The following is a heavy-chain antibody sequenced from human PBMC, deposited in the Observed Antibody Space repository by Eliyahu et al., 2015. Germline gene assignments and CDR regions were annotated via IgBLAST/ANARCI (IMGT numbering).Heavy chain of an antibody. Sequence: EVLLVESGGGLVQPGGSLRLSCAASGFTFSSYWMHWVRQAPEKGLVWVSRISSDGTITTYADSVKGRFTISSDNAKNTLYLQMNSLTAEDTAVYYCTVGTTINSFDYWGQGTLVTVSS. CDR3: TVGTTINSFDY. D-gene: IGHD1-1*01. J-gene: IGHJ4*02. V-gene: IGHV3-74*03. CDR2: ISSDGTIT. CDR1: GFTFSSYW.